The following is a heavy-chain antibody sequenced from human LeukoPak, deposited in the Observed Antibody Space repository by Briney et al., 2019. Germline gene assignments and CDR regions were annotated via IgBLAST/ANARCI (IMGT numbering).Heavy chain of an antibody. D-gene: IGHD6-6*01. J-gene: IGHJ4*02. CDR3: ARWPGDSSSNY. V-gene: IGHV3-21*01. CDR2: ISSSSSYI. Sequence: PGGSLRLSCAASGFTFSSYSMNWVRQAPGKGLEWVSSISSSSSYIYYPYSVKGRLTIDRDNAKNLLHLQMNSLRAEDTAVYYCARWPGDSSSNYWGQGTLVTVSS. CDR1: GFTFSSYS.